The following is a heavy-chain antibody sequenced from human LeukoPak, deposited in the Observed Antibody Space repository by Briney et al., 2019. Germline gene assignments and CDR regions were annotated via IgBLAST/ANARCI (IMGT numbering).Heavy chain of an antibody. D-gene: IGHD1-26*01. J-gene: IGHJ4*02. V-gene: IGHV1-46*01. Sequence: GASVKVSCKASGYTFTSYYMHWVRQAPGQGLEWMGIVNPSGGSTSYAQKFQGRVTMTRDTSTSTVYMELSSLRSEDTAVYYCARVLGPYYFDYWGQGTLVTVSS. CDR1: GYTFTSYY. CDR2: VNPSGGST. CDR3: ARVLGPYYFDY.